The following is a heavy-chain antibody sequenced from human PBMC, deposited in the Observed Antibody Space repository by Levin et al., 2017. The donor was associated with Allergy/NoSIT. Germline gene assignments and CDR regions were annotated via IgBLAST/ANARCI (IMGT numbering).Heavy chain of an antibody. CDR3: ARGLSGYDHKIDY. J-gene: IGHJ4*02. CDR1: GGSISSSSYY. Sequence: SQTLSLTCTVSGGSISSSSYYWGWIRQPPGKGLEWIGSIYYSGSTYYNPSLKSRVTISVDTSKNQFSLKLSSVTAADTAVYYCARGLSGYDHKIDYWGQGTLVTVSS. CDR2: IYYSGST. D-gene: IGHD5-12*01. V-gene: IGHV4-39*01.